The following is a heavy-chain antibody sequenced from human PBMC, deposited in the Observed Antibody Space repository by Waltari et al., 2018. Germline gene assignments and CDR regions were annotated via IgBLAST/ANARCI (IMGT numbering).Heavy chain of an antibody. Sequence: QVQLQESGPGLVKPSETLSLTCAVSGYSISSGYSWGWIRQPPGKVLEWIGSSYHSGSTYYNPSLKSRVTISVGTSKNQFSLKLSSVTAADTAVYYCAQVSDILTGYPSSYAFDIWGQGTMVTVSS. CDR1: GYSISSGYS. J-gene: IGHJ3*02. D-gene: IGHD3-9*01. CDR3: AQVSDILTGYPSSYAFDI. CDR2: SYHSGST. V-gene: IGHV4-38-2*01.